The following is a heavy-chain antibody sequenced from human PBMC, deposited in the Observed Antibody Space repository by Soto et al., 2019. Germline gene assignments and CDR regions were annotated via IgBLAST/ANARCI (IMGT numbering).Heavy chain of an antibody. D-gene: IGHD3-10*01. J-gene: IGHJ4*02. CDR2: INHSGST. CDR3: ARGRYYGSGRHPRKYYFDY. V-gene: IGHV4-34*01. CDR1: GGSFSGYY. Sequence: SETLSLTCAVYGGSFSGYYWSWIRQPPGKGLEWIGEINHSGSTNYNPSLKSRVTISVDTSKNQFSLKLSSVTAADTAVYYCARGRYYGSGRHPRKYYFDYWGQGTLVTVSS.